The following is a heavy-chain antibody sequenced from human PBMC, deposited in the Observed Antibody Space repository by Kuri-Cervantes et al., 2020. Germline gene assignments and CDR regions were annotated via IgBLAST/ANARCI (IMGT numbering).Heavy chain of an antibody. D-gene: IGHD6-13*01. CDR2: INPSGSTV. V-gene: IGHV3-11*01. J-gene: IGHJ4*02. CDR3: ARDVAAGKRGFSL. Sequence: GESLKISCAASGFTFSDWYMSWIRQAPGKGLEWVSYINPSGSTVYYADSVKGRFTISRDNAKNSLYLQVNSLRADDTALYYCARDVAAGKRGFSLWGQGTLVTVSS. CDR1: GFTFSDWY.